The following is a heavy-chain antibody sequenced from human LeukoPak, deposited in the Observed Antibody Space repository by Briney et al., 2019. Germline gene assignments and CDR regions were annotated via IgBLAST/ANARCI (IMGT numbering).Heavy chain of an antibody. CDR3: TTDSYCSATTCYASSNYYYGLDA. CDR2: IYRNADGGTT. Sequence: GGSLRLSCAASGFTFSNAWMTWVRQAPGKGLEWVGRIYRNADGGTTDYAAPVKGRFTISRDDSKNTLYLQMNSLKTEDTAVYYCTTDSYCSATTCYASSNYYYGLDAWGQGTSVTVSS. J-gene: IGHJ6*02. D-gene: IGHD2-2*01. V-gene: IGHV3-15*05. CDR1: GFTFSNAW.